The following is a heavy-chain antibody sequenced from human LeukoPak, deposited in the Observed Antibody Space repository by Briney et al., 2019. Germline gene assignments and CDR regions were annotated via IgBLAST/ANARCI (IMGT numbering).Heavy chain of an antibody. Sequence: SVKVSCKASGGAFSSYAISWVRQAPGQGLEWMGGIIPIFGTANYAQKFQGRVTITTDESTSTAYMELSSLRSEDTAVYYCARDRGSGSYYYMDVWGKGTTVTVSS. V-gene: IGHV1-69*05. D-gene: IGHD3-10*01. J-gene: IGHJ6*03. CDR1: GGAFSSYA. CDR3: ARDRGSGSYYYMDV. CDR2: IIPIFGTA.